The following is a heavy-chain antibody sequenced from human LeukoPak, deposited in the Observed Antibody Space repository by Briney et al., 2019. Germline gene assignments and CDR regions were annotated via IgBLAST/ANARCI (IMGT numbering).Heavy chain of an antibody. CDR2: INPNSGGT. Sequence: ASVKVSCKASGYTFTGYYMHWVRQAPGQGLEWMGWINPNSGGTNYAQKFQGRVTMTRDTSISTAYMELSRLRSDDTDVYYCARDQGYDFWSGYYGSEYGMDVWGQGTTVTVSS. CDR3: ARDQGYDFWSGYYGSEYGMDV. D-gene: IGHD3-3*01. J-gene: IGHJ6*02. CDR1: GYTFTGYY. V-gene: IGHV1-2*02.